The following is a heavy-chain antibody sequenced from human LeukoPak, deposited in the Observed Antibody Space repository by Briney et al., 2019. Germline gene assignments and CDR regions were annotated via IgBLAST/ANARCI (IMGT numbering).Heavy chain of an antibody. D-gene: IGHD3-22*01. CDR2: IYYSGST. Sequence: TSETLSLTCTVSGGSISSYYWSWIRQPPGKGLEWIGYIYYSGSTNYNPSLKSRVTISVDTSKNQFSLKLSSVTAADTAVYYCAREGGAYDSSGYNIGDYFDYWGQGTLVTVSS. V-gene: IGHV4-59*01. J-gene: IGHJ4*02. CDR3: AREGGAYDSSGYNIGDYFDY. CDR1: GGSISSYY.